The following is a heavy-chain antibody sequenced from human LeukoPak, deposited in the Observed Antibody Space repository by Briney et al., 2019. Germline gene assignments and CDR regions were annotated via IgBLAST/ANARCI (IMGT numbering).Heavy chain of an antibody. CDR3: ARVDGYDFWSGYY. V-gene: IGHV1-18*01. J-gene: IGHJ4*02. D-gene: IGHD3-3*01. CDR1: GYTFTSYG. Sequence: ASVKVSCKASGYTFTSYGISWVRQAPGQGLEWMGWISAYNGNTNFPQKLQGRVTLTTDASTSTAYMELRSLRSDDTAVYYCARVDGYDFWSGYYWGQGTLVTVSS. CDR2: ISAYNGNT.